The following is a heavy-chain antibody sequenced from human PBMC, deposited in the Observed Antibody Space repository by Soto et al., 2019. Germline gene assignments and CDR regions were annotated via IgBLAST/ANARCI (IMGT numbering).Heavy chain of an antibody. CDR3: AXGILYCGGDCYSSAFDI. D-gene: IGHD2-21*02. CDR1: GFTFSIYA. CDR2: ISYDGSNK. V-gene: IGHV3-30-3*01. Sequence: PGGSLRLSCAASGFTFSIYAMHWVRQAPGKGLEWVAVISYDGSNKYYADSVKGRFTISRDNSKNTLYLQMNSLRAEDTAVYYCAXGILYCGGDCYSSAFDIWGQGTMVTVSS. J-gene: IGHJ3*02.